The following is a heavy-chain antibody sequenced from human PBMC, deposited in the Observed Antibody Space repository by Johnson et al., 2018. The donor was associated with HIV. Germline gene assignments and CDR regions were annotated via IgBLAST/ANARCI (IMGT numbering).Heavy chain of an antibody. CDR3: SKDQFHKGGGSLVDGFDI. CDR1: GFTVSSNY. D-gene: IGHD2-15*01. J-gene: IGHJ3*02. CDR2: IYSGGST. V-gene: IGHV3-66*01. Sequence: VQLVESGGGLVQPGGSLRLSCAASGFTVSSNYMSWVRQAPGKGLEWVAVIYSGGSTYYADSVKGRLPISRDNSKNTLYLQMNSLRAEDTAVYFCSKDQFHKGGGSLVDGFDIWGQGTMVTVSS.